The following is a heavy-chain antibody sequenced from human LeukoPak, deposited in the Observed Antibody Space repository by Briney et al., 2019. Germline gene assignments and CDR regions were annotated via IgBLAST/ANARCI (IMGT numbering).Heavy chain of an antibody. CDR2: IWYDGSNE. CDR3: ARARTAMVTHYYFDY. Sequence: GGSPRLSCAASGFTFSSYGMHWVRQAPGKGLEWVAVIWYDGSNEYYADSVKGRFTISRDNSKNTLYLQMNSLRAEDTAVYYCARARTAMVTHYYFDYWGQGTLVTVSS. D-gene: IGHD5-18*01. V-gene: IGHV3-33*01. CDR1: GFTFSSYG. J-gene: IGHJ4*02.